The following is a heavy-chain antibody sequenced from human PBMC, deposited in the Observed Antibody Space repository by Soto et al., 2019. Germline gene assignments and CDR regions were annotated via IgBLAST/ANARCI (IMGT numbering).Heavy chain of an antibody. CDR1: GYTFTSYD. D-gene: IGHD2-2*01. CDR3: ARSAQDIVVVTAARGEDWFDP. Sequence: GASVKVSCKASGYTFTSYDINWVRQATGQGLEWMGWMNPNSGNTGYAQKFQGRVTMTRNTSISTAYMELSSLRSEDTAVYYCARSAQDIVVVTAARGEDWFDPWGQGTLVTVSS. CDR2: MNPNSGNT. V-gene: IGHV1-8*01. J-gene: IGHJ5*02.